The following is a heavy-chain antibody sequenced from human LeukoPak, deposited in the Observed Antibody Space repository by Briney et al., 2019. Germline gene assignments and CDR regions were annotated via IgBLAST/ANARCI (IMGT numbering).Heavy chain of an antibody. V-gene: IGHV4-38-2*02. Sequence: SETLSLTCIVSGYSISNNYYWAWIRQPPGKGLEWIGCIHHSGSTYYNPPLKSRVTISVDTSKNQFSLKLSSVTAADTAVYYCAYYYDSSGFYPEMSWGQGILSPSPQ. CDR3: AYYYDSSGFYPEMS. D-gene: IGHD3-22*01. CDR2: IHHSGST. J-gene: IGHJ4*02. CDR1: GYSISNNYY.